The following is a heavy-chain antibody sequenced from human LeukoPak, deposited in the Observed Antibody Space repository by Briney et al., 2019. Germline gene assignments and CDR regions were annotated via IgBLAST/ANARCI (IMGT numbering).Heavy chain of an antibody. J-gene: IGHJ4*02. Sequence: GGSLRLSCAASGFSFSSNAMTWVRQAPGKGLEWVSVIPGSGDTTYYADSVKGRSTISRDNSKNTLFLQMNSLRAEDTAVYFCAKAARWNYFDHWGQGSLVTVSS. V-gene: IGHV3-23*01. CDR2: IPGSGDTT. CDR1: GFSFSSNA. D-gene: IGHD4-23*01. CDR3: AKAARWNYFDH.